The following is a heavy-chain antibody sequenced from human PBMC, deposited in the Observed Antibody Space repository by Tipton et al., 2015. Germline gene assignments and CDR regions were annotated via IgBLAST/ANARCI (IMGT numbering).Heavy chain of an antibody. V-gene: IGHV4-38-2*01. Sequence: TLSLTCDVSGYSISSGYYWGWIRQPPGKGLEWIGSIFHRGDTNYNPSLMSRVTISVDTSKNQFSLTLNSVTAADTAFYYCARKPVVRGAYYYFDYWGQGTLVTVSS. CDR1: GYSISSGYY. D-gene: IGHD3-10*01. CDR3: ARKPVVRGAYYYFDY. J-gene: IGHJ4*02. CDR2: IFHRGDT.